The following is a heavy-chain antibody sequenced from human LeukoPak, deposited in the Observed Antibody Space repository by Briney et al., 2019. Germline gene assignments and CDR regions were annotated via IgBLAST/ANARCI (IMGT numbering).Heavy chain of an antibody. J-gene: IGHJ4*02. D-gene: IGHD1-7*01. CDR3: ANYDTNYI. V-gene: IGHV4-39*07. CDR2: IYYSGST. Sequence: SETLSLTCTVSGGSISSSSYYWGWIRQPPGKGLEWIGYIYYSGSTYYNPSLKSRVTISLDTSKNQFSLKLSSVTAADTAVYYCANYDTNYIGGQGTLLAVSS. CDR1: GGSISSSSYY.